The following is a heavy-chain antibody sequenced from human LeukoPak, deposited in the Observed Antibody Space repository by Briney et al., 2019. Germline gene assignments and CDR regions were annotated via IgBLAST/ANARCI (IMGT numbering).Heavy chain of an antibody. CDR1: GYTFTSYG. Sequence: ASVKVSCTASGYTFTSYGMGWVRQAPGQGLEWMGWISGYNGNTNYAQKLQDRVTMTTDTSTSTAYMELRSLRSDDTAVYYCARDRAYYYDSSGYRYRFDYWGQGTLVTVSS. D-gene: IGHD3-22*01. CDR3: ARDRAYYYDSSGYRYRFDY. CDR2: ISGYNGNT. J-gene: IGHJ4*02. V-gene: IGHV1-18*01.